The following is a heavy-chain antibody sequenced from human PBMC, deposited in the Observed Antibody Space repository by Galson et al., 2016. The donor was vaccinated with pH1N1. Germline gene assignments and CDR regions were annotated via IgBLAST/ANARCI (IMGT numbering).Heavy chain of an antibody. D-gene: IGHD1-26*01. V-gene: IGHV6-1*01. CDR3: AREGVTESGRWENAFAI. CDR1: GDSVSSIDAA. Sequence: CAISGDSVSSIDAAWNWIRQSPSGGLEWLGRTYYRSRWIYDYAGSVSGRITINPDTSKNQFSLQLSSVTPEDPAVSYCAREGVTESGRWENAFAIWGQGTMVTVS. CDR2: TYYRSRWIY. J-gene: IGHJ3*02.